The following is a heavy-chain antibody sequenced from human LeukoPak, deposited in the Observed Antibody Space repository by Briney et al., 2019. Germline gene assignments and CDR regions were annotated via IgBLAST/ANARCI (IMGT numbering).Heavy chain of an antibody. V-gene: IGHV3-30*04. CDR3: ARDKGGGYNWNDPNYYGMDV. D-gene: IGHD1-1*01. CDR1: GFTFSSYA. CDR2: ISYDGSNK. J-gene: IGHJ6*04. Sequence: GGSLRLSCAASGFTFSSYAMHWVRQAPGKGLEWVAVISYDGSNKYYADSVKGRFTISRDNSKNTLYLKMNSLRAEDTAVYYCARDKGGGYNWNDPNYYGMDVWGKGTTVTVSS.